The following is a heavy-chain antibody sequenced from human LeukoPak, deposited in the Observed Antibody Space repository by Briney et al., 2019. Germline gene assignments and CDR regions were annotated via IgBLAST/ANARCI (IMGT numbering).Heavy chain of an antibody. CDR1: GYIFTSYG. V-gene: IGHV1-18*01. Sequence: ASVKVSCKASGYIFTSYGIIWVRQAPGQGLQWMGWISAHNGNTNYAQKFQGRVTMTTDTATSTADMELRSLRSDDTAVYYCARDSGIQHAEYFQHWGQGTLVTVSS. J-gene: IGHJ1*01. CDR2: ISAHNGNT. CDR3: ARDSGIQHAEYFQH.